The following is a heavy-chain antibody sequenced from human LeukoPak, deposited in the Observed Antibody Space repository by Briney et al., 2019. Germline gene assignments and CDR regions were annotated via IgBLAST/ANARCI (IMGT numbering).Heavy chain of an antibody. D-gene: IGHD6-13*01. Sequence: GGPLCLTCAASGFTFSSLWMHWVRQAPGKGLVWISRIKSDGSTSYPDSVKGRFTISRDNAKNTLYLQMNSLRAEDTAVYYCARGGAGGTFDYWGQGTLVTVSS. CDR1: GFTFSSLW. J-gene: IGHJ4*02. CDR3: ARGGAGGTFDY. V-gene: IGHV3-74*01. CDR2: IKSDGST.